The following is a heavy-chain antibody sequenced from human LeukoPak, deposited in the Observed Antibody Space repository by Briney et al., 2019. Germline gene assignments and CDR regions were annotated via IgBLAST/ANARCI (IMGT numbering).Heavy chain of an antibody. CDR2: VKWNGGST. J-gene: IGHJ5*02. D-gene: IGHD2-2*01. V-gene: IGHV3-20*04. CDR1: GYSISSGYD. CDR3: VRDRSSSTSCHDSPNWFDP. Sequence: AAETLSLTCTVSGYSISSGYDWGWSRQPPGEGLGWISGVKWNGGSTGYADSVKGRFTIARDNDKNSLYLQMNTLRAEDTALYYSVRDRSSSTSCHDSPNWFDPWGQGTLVTVSS.